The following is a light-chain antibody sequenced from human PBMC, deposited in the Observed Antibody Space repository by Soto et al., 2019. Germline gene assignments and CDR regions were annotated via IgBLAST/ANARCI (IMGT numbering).Light chain of an antibody. CDR2: EVT. V-gene: IGLV2-18*01. Sequence: QSALTQPPSVSGSPGQSVTISCTGTSSDVGSYNRVSWYQQPPGTAPKLMIYEVTNRPSGVPDRFSGSKSGNTASLTISGLQAEDEADYYCGLFASSSTYVFGTGTKVTVL. J-gene: IGLJ1*01. CDR1: SSDVGSYNR. CDR3: GLFASSSTYV.